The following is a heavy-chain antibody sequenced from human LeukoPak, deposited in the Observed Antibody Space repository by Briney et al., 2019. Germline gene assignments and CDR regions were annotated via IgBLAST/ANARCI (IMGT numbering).Heavy chain of an antibody. D-gene: IGHD5-24*01. V-gene: IGHV1-69*13. J-gene: IGHJ3*02. CDR2: IIPIFGTA. CDR1: GGTFSSHA. CDR3: ARERGGDGYNLDAFDI. Sequence: GASVKVSCKASGGTFSSHAISWVRQAPGQGLEWMGGIIPIFGTANYAQKFQGRVTITADESTSTVYMELSSLRSEDTAVYYCARERGGDGYNLDAFDIWGQGTMVTVSS.